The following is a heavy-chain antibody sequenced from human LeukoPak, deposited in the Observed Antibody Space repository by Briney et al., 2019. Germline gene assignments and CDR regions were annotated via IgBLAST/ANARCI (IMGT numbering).Heavy chain of an antibody. V-gene: IGHV4-34*01. CDR3: AILYGSGRYFDY. CDR1: GGSFSGYY. Sequence: PSETLSLTCAVYGGSFSGYYWSWIRQPPGKGLEWIGEINHSGRTNYNPSLKNEATISVDTSKNQFSLKLSSVTAADTAVYYCAILYGSGRYFDYWGQGTLVTVSS. D-gene: IGHD3-10*01. CDR2: INHSGRT. J-gene: IGHJ4*02.